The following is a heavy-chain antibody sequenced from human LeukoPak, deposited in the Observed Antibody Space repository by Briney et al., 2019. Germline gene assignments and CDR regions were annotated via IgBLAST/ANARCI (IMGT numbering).Heavy chain of an antibody. CDR3: ARDLGYCTNGVCPATWYFDL. CDR1: GFTFSSYA. J-gene: IGHJ2*01. V-gene: IGHV3-23*01. CDR2: ITSSGDGT. D-gene: IGHD2-8*01. Sequence: PGGSLRLSCAASGFTFSSYAMTWVRQAPGKGLQWVSSITSSGDGTYYADSVKGRFTISRDNSENMLYLQMNSLRAEDTAVYYCARDLGYCTNGVCPATWYFDLWGRGTLVTVSS.